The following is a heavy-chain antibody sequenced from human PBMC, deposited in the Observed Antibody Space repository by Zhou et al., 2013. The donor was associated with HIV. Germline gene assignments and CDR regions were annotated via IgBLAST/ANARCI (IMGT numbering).Heavy chain of an antibody. CDR2: ISGYNGNT. V-gene: IGHV1-18*01. CDR3: ARDGRGWHLGQYYYYMDV. CDR1: GYTFPNYG. Sequence: QVQLQQSGAELKRPGSSVKVSCKASGYTFPNYGISWVRQAPGQGLEWMGWISGYNGNTNYAPKFQDRVTMTTDTSTSTAYMELTTLRADDTAVYYCARDGRGWHLGQYYYYMDVWGKGTTVTVSS. D-gene: IGHD1-26*01. J-gene: IGHJ6*03.